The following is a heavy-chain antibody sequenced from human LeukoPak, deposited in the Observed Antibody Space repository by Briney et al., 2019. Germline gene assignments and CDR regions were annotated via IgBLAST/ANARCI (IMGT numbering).Heavy chain of an antibody. CDR2: INPNSGVT. CDR3: ARDRDGYCTNGVCYFDY. D-gene: IGHD2-8*01. V-gene: IGHV1-2*02. CDR1: RYTLTGYY. J-gene: IGHJ4*02. Sequence: SSVTDSCKASRYTLTGYYMHWVRQAPGKELAWMGWINPNSGVTNYARRFQCRVTVTRDTSISTAYMDLSRLRYDDTAVYYCARDRDGYCTNGVCYFDYWGQGTLVTVSS.